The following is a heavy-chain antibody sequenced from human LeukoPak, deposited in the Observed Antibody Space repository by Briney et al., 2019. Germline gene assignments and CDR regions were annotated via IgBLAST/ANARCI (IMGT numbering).Heavy chain of an antibody. J-gene: IGHJ4*02. Sequence: ASVKVSCKASGYTFTGYYMHWVRQAPGQGLEWMGWISPNSGGTNCAQKFQGRVTMTRDTSISTAYMELSRLRSDDTAVYYCARGTKFSTFDIVVVPFDYWGQGTLVTVSS. D-gene: IGHD2-2*01. V-gene: IGHV1-2*02. CDR2: ISPNSGGT. CDR1: GYTFTGYY. CDR3: ARGTKFSTFDIVVVPFDY.